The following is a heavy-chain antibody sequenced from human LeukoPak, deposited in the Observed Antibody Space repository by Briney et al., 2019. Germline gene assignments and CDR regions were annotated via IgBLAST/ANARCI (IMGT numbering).Heavy chain of an antibody. CDR1: GFTFSRHD. V-gene: IGHV3-13*01. Sequence: PGGSLRLSCAASGFTFSRHDMHWVRQPTGKGLEWVSAIGTDGDTYYPGSVKGRFTISRENAKNSLYLQMNSLRAGDTAVYYCARAFYDSRGLGWRTFDYWGQGTLVTVSS. D-gene: IGHD3-22*01. J-gene: IGHJ4*02. CDR2: IGTDGDT. CDR3: ARAFYDSRGLGWRTFDY.